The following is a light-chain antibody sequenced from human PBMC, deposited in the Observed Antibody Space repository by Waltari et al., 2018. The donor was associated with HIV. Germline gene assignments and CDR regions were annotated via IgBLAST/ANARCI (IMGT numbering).Light chain of an antibody. CDR1: SSNIGSNY. CDR2: RNN. CDR3: LSWDDSLRVWV. Sequence: QSVVTQPPSASGTPGQRVTISCSGSSSNIGSNYVYWYQQLPGTAPKLLIHRNNRRPSGVPDRCSASKSGTSASLAISGLRSEDEADYYCLSWDDSLRVWVFGGGTKVTVL. J-gene: IGLJ3*02. V-gene: IGLV1-47*01.